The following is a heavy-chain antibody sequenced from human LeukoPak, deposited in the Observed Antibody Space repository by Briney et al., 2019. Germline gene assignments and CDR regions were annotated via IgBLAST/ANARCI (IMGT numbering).Heavy chain of an antibody. CDR2: IIPIFGTA. CDR1: GGTFSSYA. J-gene: IGHJ6*02. V-gene: IGHV1-69*13. Sequence: SVKVSCKASGGTFSSYAISWVRQAPGQGLEWMGGIIPIFGTANYAQKFQGRVTITADESTSTAYMELSSLRAEDTAVYYCARDPSMVRGVIGYYYYYGMDVWGQGTTVTVSS. CDR3: ARDPSMVRGVIGYYYYYGMDV. D-gene: IGHD3-10*01.